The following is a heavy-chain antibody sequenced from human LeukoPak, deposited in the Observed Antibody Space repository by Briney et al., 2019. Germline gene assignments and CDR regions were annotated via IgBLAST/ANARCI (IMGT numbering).Heavy chain of an antibody. Sequence: GGSLRLSCAASGFTFSYYSMNWVRQAPGKGLEWVSSISSGSEYIFYADSVKGRFTISRDNAKNSLYLQMNSLRAEDTALYYCAKASSFVVPAASDFDYWGQGTLVTVSS. CDR2: ISSGSEYI. D-gene: IGHD2-2*01. CDR3: AKASSFVVPAASDFDY. J-gene: IGHJ4*02. CDR1: GFTFSYYS. V-gene: IGHV3-21*04.